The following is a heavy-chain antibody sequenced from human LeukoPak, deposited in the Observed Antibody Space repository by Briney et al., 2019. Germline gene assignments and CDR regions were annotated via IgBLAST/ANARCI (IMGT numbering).Heavy chain of an antibody. CDR2: IYYSGST. D-gene: IGHD3-10*01. V-gene: IGHV4-59*12. CDR3: ASNYYGSGSLDY. CDR1: GASISSYY. J-gene: IGHJ4*02. Sequence: SETLSLTCTVSGASISSYYWTWIRQPPGKELEWIGYIYYSGSTNYNPSLKSRATISVDTSKNQFSLKLSSVTAADTAVYYCASNYYGSGSLDYWGQGTLVTVSS.